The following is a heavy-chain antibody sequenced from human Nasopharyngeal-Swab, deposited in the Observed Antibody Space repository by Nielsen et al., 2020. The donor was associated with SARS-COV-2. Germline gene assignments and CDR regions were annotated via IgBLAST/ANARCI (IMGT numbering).Heavy chain of an antibody. CDR2: ISVTNSNV. J-gene: IGHJ6*02. Sequence: ASVKVSCKASGYSFTSYGISWVRQAPGQGLEWMGRISVTNSNVQLSQKFQDRVSMTTDTATGTAHMEVRKLRSDDTGVYYCARVSTMVLDYSGMDLWGQGTTVIISS. CDR3: ARVSTMVLDYSGMDL. CDR1: GYSFTSYG. D-gene: IGHD4/OR15-4a*01. V-gene: IGHV1-18*01.